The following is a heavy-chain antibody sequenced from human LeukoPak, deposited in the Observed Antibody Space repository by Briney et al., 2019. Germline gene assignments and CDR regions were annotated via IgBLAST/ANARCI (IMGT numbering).Heavy chain of an antibody. J-gene: IGHJ5*02. V-gene: IGHV1-69*05. CDR1: GGTFSSYA. CDR3: ARGGAMVYWFDP. Sequence: SVKVSCKASGGTFSSYAISWVRQAPGQGLEWMGGIIPIFGTANYAQKFQGWVTMTRDTSISTAYMELSRLRSDDTAVYYCARGGAMVYWFDPWGQGTLVTVSS. CDR2: IIPIFGTA. D-gene: IGHD5-18*01.